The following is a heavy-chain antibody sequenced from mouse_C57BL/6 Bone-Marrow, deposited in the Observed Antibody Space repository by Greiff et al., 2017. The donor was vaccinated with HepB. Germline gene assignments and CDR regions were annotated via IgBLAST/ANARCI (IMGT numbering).Heavy chain of an antibody. CDR2: ISSGGSYT. CDR1: GFTFSSYG. J-gene: IGHJ3*01. CDR3: ARMSAQATVLFAY. V-gene: IGHV5-6*01. D-gene: IGHD3-2*02. Sequence: DVQLVESGGDLVKPGGSLKLSCAASGFTFSSYGMSWVRQTPDKRLEWVATISSGGSYTYYPDSVKGRFTISRDNAKNTLYLQMSSLKSEDTAMYYCARMSAQATVLFAYWGQGTLVTVSA.